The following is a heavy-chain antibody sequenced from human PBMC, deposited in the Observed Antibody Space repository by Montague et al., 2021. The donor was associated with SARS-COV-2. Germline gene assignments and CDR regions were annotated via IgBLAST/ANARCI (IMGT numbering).Heavy chain of an antibody. CDR1: GFTFSSYA. CDR3: ATSRFLEWLFTMDGTFDY. Sequence: SLRLSCAASGFTFSSYAMSWVRQAPGKGLEWVSAISGSGGSTYYADSVKGRFTISRDNFKNTLYLQMNSLRAEDTAVYYCATSRFLEWLFTMDGTFDYWGRGTLVTVSS. CDR2: ISGSGGST. D-gene: IGHD3-3*01. J-gene: IGHJ4*02. V-gene: IGHV3-23*01.